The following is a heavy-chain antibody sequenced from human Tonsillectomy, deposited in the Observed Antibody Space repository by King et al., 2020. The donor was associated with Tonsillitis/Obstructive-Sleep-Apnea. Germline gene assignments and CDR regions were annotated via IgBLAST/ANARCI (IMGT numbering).Heavy chain of an antibody. CDR2: IYYSGST. V-gene: IGHV4-59*12. CDR1: GGSITNYY. D-gene: IGHD2-15*01. CDR3: ARMGPYSTQAANWFDP. Sequence: VQLQESGPGLAKPSETLSLTCTVSGGSITNYYWNWIRQPPGKGLEWIGYIYYSGSTNYNPSLKSRVTISVDTSKNQFSLKLTSVTAANTAVYYCARMGPYSTQAANWFDPWGQGTLVTVSS. J-gene: IGHJ5*02.